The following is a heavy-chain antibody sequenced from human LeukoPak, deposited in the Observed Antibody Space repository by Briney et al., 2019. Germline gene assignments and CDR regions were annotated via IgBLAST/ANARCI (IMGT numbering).Heavy chain of an antibody. J-gene: IGHJ5*01. Sequence: GGSLRLSCAGSGFSFSSHWMSWVRQAPGKGLEWVANIKQDGSEKYYVDSVKGRFTISRDNAKNSLYLQMNSLRAEDTAVYYCAKDQGYSSSWFDYWGQGTLVTVSS. V-gene: IGHV3-7*01. D-gene: IGHD6-13*01. CDR3: AKDQGYSSSWFDY. CDR1: GFSFSSHW. CDR2: IKQDGSEK.